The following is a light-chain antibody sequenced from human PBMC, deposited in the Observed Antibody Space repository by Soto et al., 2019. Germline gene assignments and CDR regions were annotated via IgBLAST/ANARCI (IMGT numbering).Light chain of an antibody. Sequence: EIVMTQSPATLSLSPGERATLSCRASQSVSSNFAWYQQKPGQAPRLLIYGASTRATGIPARFSCSGSGTEFTLTISSLQSEDFAVYYCQQYNNWPPYTFGQGTKLEIK. CDR2: GAS. J-gene: IGKJ2*01. V-gene: IGKV3-15*01. CDR3: QQYNNWPPYT. CDR1: QSVSSN.